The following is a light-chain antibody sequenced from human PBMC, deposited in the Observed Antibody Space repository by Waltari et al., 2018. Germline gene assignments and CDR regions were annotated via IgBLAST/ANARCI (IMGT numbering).Light chain of an antibody. CDR1: QDISNY. J-gene: IGKJ3*01. CDR2: DAS. Sequence: DIQMTQSPSSLSASVGDRVTITCQASQDISNYLNWYSQKPGKAPKLLIYDASNLETGVPSRFSGSGSGTDFTFTISSLQPEDIATYYCQQYDNLFTFGPGTKVDIK. CDR3: QQYDNLFT. V-gene: IGKV1-33*01.